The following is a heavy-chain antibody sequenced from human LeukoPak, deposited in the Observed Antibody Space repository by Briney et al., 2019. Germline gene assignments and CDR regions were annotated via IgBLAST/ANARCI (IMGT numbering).Heavy chain of an antibody. D-gene: IGHD1-26*01. CDR1: GGSIMTTNW. CDR3: TRESGAFSPFGF. V-gene: IGHV4-4*02. Sequence: SETLSLTCAVSGGSIMTTNWWSWVRQPPGKGLEWIGEVHLNGATNYNPSLESRVSMSIDTSKNQMSLKLTSVTAADTAIYYCTRESGAFSPFGFWGQGTMVTVSS. J-gene: IGHJ3*01. CDR2: VHLNGAT.